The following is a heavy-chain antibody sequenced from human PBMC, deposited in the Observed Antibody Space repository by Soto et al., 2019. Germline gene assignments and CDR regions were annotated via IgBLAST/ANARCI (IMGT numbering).Heavy chain of an antibody. J-gene: IGHJ6*02. V-gene: IGHV4-31*03. CDR3: AGHYYDSSGYYSYYYYGMDV. Sequence: SETLSLTCTVSGGSISSGGYYWSWIRQHPGKGLEWIGYIYYSGSTYYNPSLKSRVTISVDTSKNQFPLKLSSVTAADTAVYYCAGHYYDSSGYYSYYYYGMDVWGQGTTVTVSS. CDR2: IYYSGST. D-gene: IGHD3-22*01. CDR1: GGSISSGGYY.